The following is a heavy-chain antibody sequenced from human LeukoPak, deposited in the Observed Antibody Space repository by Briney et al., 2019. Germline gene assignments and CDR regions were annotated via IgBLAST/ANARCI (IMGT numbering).Heavy chain of an antibody. CDR1: GGSISSYY. V-gene: IGHV4-34*01. CDR2: INHSGST. CDR3: ARWYYDSSGYYYEDY. Sequence: SETLSLTCTVSGGSISSYYWSWIRQPPGKGLEWIGEINHSGSTNYNPSLKSRVTISVDTSKNQFSLKLSSVTAADTAVYYCARWYYDSSGYYYEDYWGQGTLVTVSS. J-gene: IGHJ4*02. D-gene: IGHD3-22*01.